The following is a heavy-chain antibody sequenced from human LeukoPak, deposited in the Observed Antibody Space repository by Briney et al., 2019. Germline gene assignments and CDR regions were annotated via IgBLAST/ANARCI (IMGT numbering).Heavy chain of an antibody. Sequence: PGGSLRLSCAASGFTFSSYAMSWVRQAPGKGLEWVSAISGSGGGTYYADSVKGRFTISRDNAKNSLYLQMNSLRAEDTAVYYCARVRRIVVPAAIRYQNWFDPWGQGTLVTVSS. CDR2: ISGSGGGT. J-gene: IGHJ5*02. V-gene: IGHV3-23*01. D-gene: IGHD2-2*02. CDR1: GFTFSSYA. CDR3: ARVRRIVVPAAIRYQNWFDP.